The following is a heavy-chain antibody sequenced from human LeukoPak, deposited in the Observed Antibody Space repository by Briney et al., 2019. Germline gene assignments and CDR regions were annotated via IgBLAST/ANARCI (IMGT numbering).Heavy chain of an antibody. CDR1: GGTFSSYA. J-gene: IGHJ6*03. CDR3: ARADIVATGGLGYYYYYMDV. V-gene: IGHV1-69*13. Sequence: SVKVSCKASGGTFSSYAISWVRQAPGQGLELMGGIIPIFGTANYAQKFQGRVTITADESTSTAYMELSSLRSEDTAVYYCARADIVATGGLGYYYYYMDVWGKGTTVTVSS. CDR2: IIPIFGTA. D-gene: IGHD5-12*01.